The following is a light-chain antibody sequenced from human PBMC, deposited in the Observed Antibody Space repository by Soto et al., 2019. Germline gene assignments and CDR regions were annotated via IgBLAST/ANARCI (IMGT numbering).Light chain of an antibody. J-gene: IGKJ1*01. Sequence: DIQMSQSPSTLSASVGDRATITCRASQSVDVWLAWYQQKPGKAPKVLIYMASSLQSGVPSRFSDTGSGTEFSLTINSLQPDDFATYYCQQYKTYWTYGQGTKVEMK. CDR2: MAS. CDR1: QSVDVW. V-gene: IGKV1-5*03. CDR3: QQYKTYWT.